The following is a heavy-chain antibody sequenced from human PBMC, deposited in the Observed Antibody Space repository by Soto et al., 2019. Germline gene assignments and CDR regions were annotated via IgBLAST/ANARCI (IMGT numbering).Heavy chain of an antibody. V-gene: IGHV4-34*01. CDR2: INHRGST. Sequence: SETLSLTCAVSDGSLTDYLLTWIRQSPGKGLEWIGDINHRGSTNYSPSLKSRVTISVDTSRNQFSLKLTSLTAADTAVYYCSGGSCYFLPGIDYWGQGTLVTVSS. CDR1: DGSLTDYL. D-gene: IGHD2-15*01. J-gene: IGHJ4*02. CDR3: SGGSCYFLPGIDY.